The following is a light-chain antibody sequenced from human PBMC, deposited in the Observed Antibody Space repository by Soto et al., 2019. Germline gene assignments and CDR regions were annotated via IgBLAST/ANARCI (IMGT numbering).Light chain of an antibody. J-gene: IGLJ2*01. CDR1: SSDVGSYNF. CDR2: QVT. CDR3: CSYAGSSTHVV. Sequence: QSALTQPASVSGSPGQSITISCTGTSSDVGSYNFVSWYQHHAGTAPKLIIYQVTNRPSGVSDRFSASKSGDTASLTISGLHAEDEAIYYCSYAGSSTHVVFGGGTKLTVL. V-gene: IGLV2-23*02.